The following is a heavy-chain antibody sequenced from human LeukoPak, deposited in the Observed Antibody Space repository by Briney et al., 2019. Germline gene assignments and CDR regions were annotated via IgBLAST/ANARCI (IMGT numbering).Heavy chain of an antibody. D-gene: IGHD5-24*01. V-gene: IGHV3-9*01. CDR1: GFTFDDYA. CDR2: ISWNSGSI. Sequence: PGGSLRLSCAASGFTFDDYAMHWVRQAPGKGLEWVSGISWNSGSIGYADSMKGRFTISRDNAKNSLYLQMNSLRAEDTALYYCAKSRGDGYNEFDYWGQGTLVTVSS. CDR3: AKSRGDGYNEFDY. J-gene: IGHJ4*02.